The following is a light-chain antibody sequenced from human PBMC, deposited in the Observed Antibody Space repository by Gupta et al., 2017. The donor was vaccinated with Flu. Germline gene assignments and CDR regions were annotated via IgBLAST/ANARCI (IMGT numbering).Light chain of an antibody. CDR1: ALPKKY. CDR3: YSTDTSGNHRV. Sequence: GKTDRITCSGDALPKKYAEWYQQKSGQAPVLIIYEDRKRPSGIPERFSGSSSGTMATLTISGAQVEDEADYYCYSTDTSGNHRVFGGGTKLTVL. J-gene: IGLJ3*02. V-gene: IGLV3-10*01. CDR2: EDR.